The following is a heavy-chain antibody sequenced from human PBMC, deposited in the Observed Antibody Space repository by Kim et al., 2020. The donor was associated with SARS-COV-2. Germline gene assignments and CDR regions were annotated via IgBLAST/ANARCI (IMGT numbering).Heavy chain of an antibody. D-gene: IGHD2-21*02. J-gene: IGHJ5*02. CDR2: ISYDGSNK. CDR3: AKSRIVVVTAENWFDP. CDR1: GFTFSSYG. Sequence: GGSLRLSCAASGFTFSSYGMHWVRQAPGKGLEWVAVISYDGSNKYYADSVKGRFTISRDNSKNTLYLQMNSLRAEDTAVYYCAKSRIVVVTAENWFDPWGQGTLVTVSS. V-gene: IGHV3-30*18.